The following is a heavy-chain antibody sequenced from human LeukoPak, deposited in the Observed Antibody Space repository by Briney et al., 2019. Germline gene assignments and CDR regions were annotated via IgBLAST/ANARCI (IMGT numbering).Heavy chain of an antibody. D-gene: IGHD3-22*01. Sequence: ASVKVSCKASGYTFTSYYMHWVRPAPGQGLEWMGIINPSGGGTSYAQKFQGRVTMTRDTSTSTVYMELSSLRSEDTAVYYCARDRVGVHDSSGYWFDPWGQGTLVTVSS. J-gene: IGHJ5*02. CDR3: ARDRVGVHDSSGYWFDP. CDR1: GYTFTSYY. CDR2: INPSGGGT. V-gene: IGHV1-46*01.